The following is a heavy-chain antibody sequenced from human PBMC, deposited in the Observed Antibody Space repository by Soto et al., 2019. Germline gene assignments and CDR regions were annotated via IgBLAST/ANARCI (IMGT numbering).Heavy chain of an antibody. Sequence: EVQLGESGGGLVQPGGSLRLSCVASGFTFSSYWMHWVRQAPGKGLVWVSSISNDGSSIYADPVKGRFTISRDNAKNTLYLQMNSLRAEDTAVYYCARLPNKSPQNWGQGTLVIVSP. V-gene: IGHV3-74*01. CDR2: ISNDGSS. CDR3: ARLPNKSPQN. J-gene: IGHJ1*01. CDR1: GFTFSSYW.